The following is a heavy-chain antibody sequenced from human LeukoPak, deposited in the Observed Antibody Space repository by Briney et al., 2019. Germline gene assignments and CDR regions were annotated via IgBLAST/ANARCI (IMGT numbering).Heavy chain of an antibody. Sequence: GESLTISCKGSGYSFTSYWIGWVRQMPGKGLEWMGIIYPGDSDTRYSPSFQGQVTISADKSISTAYLQWSSLKASDTAMYSCARPAVAGTGSFDYWGQGTLVTVSS. J-gene: IGHJ4*02. CDR2: IYPGDSDT. CDR3: ARPAVAGTGSFDY. V-gene: IGHV5-51*01. CDR1: GYSFTSYW. D-gene: IGHD6-19*01.